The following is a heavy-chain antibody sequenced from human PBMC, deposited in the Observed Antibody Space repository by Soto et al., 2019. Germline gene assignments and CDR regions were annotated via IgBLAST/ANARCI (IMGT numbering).Heavy chain of an antibody. CDR1: GYTLSDFY. CDR2: INPDDGGT. Sequence: QVQLVQSGADVKEPGASVKVSCKASGYTLSDFYIQWVRQAPGQGLEWVAMINPDDGGTRYAQRFQGGVTVTRDTSTSTVYMEMTNLRSEDTALYYCARDRPHAWLDPWGQGTLVTVSS. CDR3: ARDRPHAWLDP. V-gene: IGHV1-46*01. J-gene: IGHJ5*02.